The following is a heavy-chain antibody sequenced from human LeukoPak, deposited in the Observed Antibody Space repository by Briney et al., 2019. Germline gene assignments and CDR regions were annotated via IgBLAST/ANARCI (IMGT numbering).Heavy chain of an antibody. Sequence: SQTLSLTCAISGDSVSSNSAAWNWTRQSPSRGLEWLGRTYYRSKWYNDYAVSVESRITINPDTSKNQFSLQLNSVTPEDTAVYYCARVRSFLCSSTGCYNKYYYYMDVWGKGTTVTVSS. CDR1: GDSVSSNSAA. J-gene: IGHJ6*03. CDR2: TYYRSKWYN. V-gene: IGHV6-1*01. CDR3: ARVRSFLCSSTGCYNKYYYYMDV. D-gene: IGHD2-2*02.